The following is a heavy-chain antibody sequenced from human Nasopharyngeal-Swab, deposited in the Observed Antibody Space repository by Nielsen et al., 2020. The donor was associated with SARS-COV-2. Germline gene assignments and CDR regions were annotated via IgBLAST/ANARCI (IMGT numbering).Heavy chain of an antibody. CDR2: ISGDGGST. CDR3: AKGSYSSSWYFGRGGHYYGMDV. Sequence: GESLKISCAASGFTFDDYAMHWVRQAPGKGLEWVSLISGDGGSTYYADSVKGRFTISRDSSKNSLYLQMNSLRTEDTALYYCAKGSYSSSWYFGRGGHYYGMDVWGQGTTVTVSS. V-gene: IGHV3-43*02. CDR1: GFTFDDYA. D-gene: IGHD6-13*01. J-gene: IGHJ6*02.